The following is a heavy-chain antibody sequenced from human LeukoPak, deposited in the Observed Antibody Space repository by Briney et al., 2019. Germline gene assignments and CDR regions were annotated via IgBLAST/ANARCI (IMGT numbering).Heavy chain of an antibody. CDR2: IWYNGSNK. D-gene: IGHD4-17*01. CDR1: GFTFSSYG. V-gene: IGHV3-33*01. J-gene: IGHJ6*02. Sequence: GRSLRLSCAASGFTFSSYGMHWVRQAPGKGLEWVAVIWYNGSNKYYADSVKGRFTISRDNSKNTLYLQMNSLRAEDTAVYYCARDHYGDHVYYYYGMDIWGQGTTVTVSS. CDR3: ARDHYGDHVYYYYGMDI.